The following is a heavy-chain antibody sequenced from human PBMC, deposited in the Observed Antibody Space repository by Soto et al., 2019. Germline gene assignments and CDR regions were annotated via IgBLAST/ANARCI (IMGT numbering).Heavy chain of an antibody. Sequence: GAPLKVSCKASGVTLRSYAISWVRLAPGHGLDWMGWINPKSGLTSHAQNFRGRVTMTRDTSISTVYMELNRLTSNDSPLHYCARRDKSRHFDYWPQRS. CDR1: GVTLRSYA. CDR3: ARRDKSRHFDY. J-gene: IGHJ4*02. CDR2: INPKSGLT. V-gene: IGHV1-2*02.